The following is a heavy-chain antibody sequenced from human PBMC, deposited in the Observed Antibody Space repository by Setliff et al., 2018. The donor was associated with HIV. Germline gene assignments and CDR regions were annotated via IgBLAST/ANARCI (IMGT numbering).Heavy chain of an antibody. CDR2: IYYTGTI. Sequence: SETLSLTCTVSGDSISSSSYYWSWIRQPPGQGLEWIGHIYYTGTIKYNPSLKSRVTISVDTSKNSVSLNLRSVTAADTAVYYCAARPAAEFFEHWGQGTLVTVSS. CDR1: GDSISSSSYY. J-gene: IGHJ4*02. D-gene: IGHD6-25*01. CDR3: AARPAAEFFEH. V-gene: IGHV4-61*03.